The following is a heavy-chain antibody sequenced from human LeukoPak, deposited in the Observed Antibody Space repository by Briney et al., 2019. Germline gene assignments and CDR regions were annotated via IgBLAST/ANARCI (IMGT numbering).Heavy chain of an antibody. V-gene: IGHV3-48*03. CDR2: ISRSGSTI. Sequence: GGSLRLSCVGSGFIFSNYEMNWVRQAPGKGPEWVSYISRSGSTIYYADSVKGRFTTSRDNAKNSLYLQVNSLRAEDTAVHYCARETDGGRYSPGSAQHWGQGTLVTVSS. J-gene: IGHJ1*01. CDR1: GFIFSNYE. D-gene: IGHD1-26*01. CDR3: ARETDGGRYSPGSAQH.